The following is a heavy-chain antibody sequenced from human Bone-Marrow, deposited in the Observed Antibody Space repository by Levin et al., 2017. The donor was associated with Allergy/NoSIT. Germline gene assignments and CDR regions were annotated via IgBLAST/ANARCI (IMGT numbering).Heavy chain of an antibody. CDR3: TRHHYYDSSGYPYPFDY. CDR2: IRSKGDNYAT. Sequence: GESLKISCAASGFTFSGSAMHWVRQAPGKGLEWVGRIRSKGDNYATAYAASVKGRFTISRDDSKNTAYLQMNSLKTEDTAVYYCTRHHYYDSSGYPYPFDYWGQGTLVTVSS. CDR1: GFTFSGSA. V-gene: IGHV3-73*01. J-gene: IGHJ4*02. D-gene: IGHD3-22*01.